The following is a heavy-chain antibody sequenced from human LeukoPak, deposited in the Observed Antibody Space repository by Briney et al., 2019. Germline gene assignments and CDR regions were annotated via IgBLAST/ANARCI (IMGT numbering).Heavy chain of an antibody. J-gene: IGHJ4*02. CDR2: ISPNSGGT. D-gene: IGHD3-22*01. Sequence: ASVKVSFKASGYTFTGYYIHWLRQAPGQGLEWMGWISPNSGGTNSAQKFQGRVTMTRDTSISTAYMELSRLRSDDTAVYYCARPVSYDSSGYYRRAFDYWGQGTLVTVSS. V-gene: IGHV1-2*02. CDR1: GYTFTGYY. CDR3: ARPVSYDSSGYYRRAFDY.